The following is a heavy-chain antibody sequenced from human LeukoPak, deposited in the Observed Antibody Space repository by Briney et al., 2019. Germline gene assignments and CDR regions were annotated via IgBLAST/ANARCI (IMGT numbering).Heavy chain of an antibody. CDR3: ARGTAAVYFDH. J-gene: IGHJ4*02. V-gene: IGHV3-48*04. Sequence: GGSLRFSCAASGFSFSTSGMNWVRQAPGKGLEWVSYISSSSSTIYYADSVKGRFTISRDNAKNSLYLQMNSLRAEDTAVYYCARGTAAVYFDHWGQGILVTVSS. CDR1: GFSFSTSG. CDR2: ISSSSSTI. D-gene: IGHD6-13*01.